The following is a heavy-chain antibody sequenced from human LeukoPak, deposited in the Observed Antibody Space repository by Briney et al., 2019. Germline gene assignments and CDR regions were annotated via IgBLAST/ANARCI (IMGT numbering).Heavy chain of an antibody. CDR1: GYTFTGYY. CDR2: INPNSGGT. Sequence: ASVKVSCKASGYTFTGYYMHWVRQAPGQGLEWMGWINPNSGGTNYAQKFQGRVTMTTDTSTSTAYMELRSLRSDDTAVYYCAREAVAGAFLEYWGQGTLVTVSS. V-gene: IGHV1-2*02. CDR3: AREAVAGAFLEY. J-gene: IGHJ4*02. D-gene: IGHD6-19*01.